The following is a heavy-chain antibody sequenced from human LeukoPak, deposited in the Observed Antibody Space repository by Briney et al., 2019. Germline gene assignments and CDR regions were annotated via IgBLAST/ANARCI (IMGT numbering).Heavy chain of an antibody. D-gene: IGHD6-19*01. CDR1: GYTFTSYD. CDR3: ARGSYAMARTYYYYMDV. Sequence: ASVKVSCKASGYTFTSYDINWVRQATGQGLEWMGWMNPNSGNTGYAQKFQGRVTMTRNTSISTAYMELSSLRSEDTAVYYCARGSYAMARTYYYYMDVWRKGTTVTVS. J-gene: IGHJ6*03. CDR2: MNPNSGNT. V-gene: IGHV1-8*01.